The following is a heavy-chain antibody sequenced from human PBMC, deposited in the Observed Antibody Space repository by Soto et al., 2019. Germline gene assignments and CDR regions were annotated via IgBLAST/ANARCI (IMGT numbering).Heavy chain of an antibody. CDR1: GYTFTGYY. D-gene: IGHD3-3*02. CDR2: INPNSGGT. CDR3: ARVPPHFRDYGMDV. V-gene: IGHV1-2*04. J-gene: IGHJ6*02. Sequence: ASVKVSCKASGYTFTGYYMHWVRQAPGQGLEWMGWINPNSGGTNYAQKFQGWVTMTRDTSISTAYMELSRLRSDDTAVYYCARVPPHFRDYGMDVWGQGTTVTVSS.